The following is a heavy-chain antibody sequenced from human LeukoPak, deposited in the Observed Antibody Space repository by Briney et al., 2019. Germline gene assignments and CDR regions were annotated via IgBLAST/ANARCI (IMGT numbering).Heavy chain of an antibody. Sequence: SETLSLTCTVSGGSISSYYWSWIRQPAGKGLEWIGRIYTSGSTNYNPSLKSRVTISVDTSKNQFSLKLSSVTAADTAVYYCARGPHAPNWFDPWGQGTLVTVSS. CDR1: GGSISSYY. CDR3: ARGPHAPNWFDP. CDR2: IYTSGST. V-gene: IGHV4-4*07. J-gene: IGHJ5*02.